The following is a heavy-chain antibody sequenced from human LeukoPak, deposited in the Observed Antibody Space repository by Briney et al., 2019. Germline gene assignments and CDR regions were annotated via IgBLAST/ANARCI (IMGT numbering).Heavy chain of an antibody. CDR2: IYTSGST. V-gene: IGHV4-61*02. CDR3: ARGYSGSYRSAFDI. Sequence: SETLSLTCTVSGGSISSGSYYWSWIRQPAGKGLEWIRRIYTSGSTNYNPSLKSRVTISVDTTKNQFSLKLSSVTAADTAVYYCARGYSGSYRSAFDIWGQGTMVTVSS. J-gene: IGHJ3*02. D-gene: IGHD1-26*01. CDR1: GGSISSGSYY.